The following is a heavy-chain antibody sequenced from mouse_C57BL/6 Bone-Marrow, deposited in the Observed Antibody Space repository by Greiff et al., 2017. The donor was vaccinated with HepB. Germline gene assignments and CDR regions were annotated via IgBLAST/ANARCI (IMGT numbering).Heavy chain of an antibody. CDR1: GYTFTSYW. D-gene: IGHD2-3*01. CDR3: ARGGWLLSYFDY. Sequence: VQLQQPGAELVMPGASVKLSCKASGYTFTSYWMHWVKQRPGQGLEWIGEIDPSDSYTNYNQKFKGKSTLTVDKSSSTAYMQLSSLTSEDSAVYYCARGGWLLSYFDYWGQGTTLTVSS. J-gene: IGHJ2*01. CDR2: IDPSDSYT. V-gene: IGHV1-69*01.